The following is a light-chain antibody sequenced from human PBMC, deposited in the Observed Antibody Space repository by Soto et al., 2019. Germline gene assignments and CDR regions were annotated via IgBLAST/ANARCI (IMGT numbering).Light chain of an antibody. Sequence: DIQMTQSPSSLSASVGDRVTITCRASQSISSYLNWYQQKPGKAPKLLIYAASSLQSGVPSRFSGSGSGKDFTLTISSLEPEDFATYYCQQSYSVPLTVGGGTKVDSK. CDR3: QQSYSVPLT. CDR1: QSISSY. J-gene: IGKJ4*01. CDR2: AAS. V-gene: IGKV1-39*01.